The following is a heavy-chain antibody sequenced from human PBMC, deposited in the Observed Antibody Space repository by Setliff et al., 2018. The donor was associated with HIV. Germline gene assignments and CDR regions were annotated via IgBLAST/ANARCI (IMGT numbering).Heavy chain of an antibody. D-gene: IGHD3-22*01. V-gene: IGHV1-46*01. CDR3: ATYHYYDSSAYFIDLYYFDY. CDR2: INPRGGST. Sequence: ASVKVSCKASGYTFTSYCMHWVRQAPGQGLEWMGIINPRGGSTGYSQKFQGRVTMTRNTSTSTAYMELSGLRSEDTAVYYCATYHYYDSSAYFIDLYYFDYWGQGTLVTVSS. J-gene: IGHJ4*02. CDR1: GYTFTSYC.